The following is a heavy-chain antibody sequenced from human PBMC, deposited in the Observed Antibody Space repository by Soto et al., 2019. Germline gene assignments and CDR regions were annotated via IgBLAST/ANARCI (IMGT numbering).Heavy chain of an antibody. CDR2: IYYSGST. D-gene: IGHD6-6*01. CDR3: ARLASSSSSRTLDP. J-gene: IGHJ5*02. Sequence: QLQLQESGPGLVKPSETLSLTCTVSGGSISSSSYYWGWIRQPPGKGLEWIGSIYYSGSTYYNPSLKSRVTISVDTSKNQFSLKLSSVTAADTAVYYCARLASSSSSRTLDPWGQGTLVTVSS. V-gene: IGHV4-39*01. CDR1: GGSISSSSYY.